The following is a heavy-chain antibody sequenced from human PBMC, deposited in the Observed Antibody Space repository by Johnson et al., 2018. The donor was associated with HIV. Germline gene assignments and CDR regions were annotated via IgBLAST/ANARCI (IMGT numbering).Heavy chain of an antibody. Sequence: VQLVETGGGLIQPGGSLRLSCAASGFTVSSHYMNWVRQAPGKGLEWVSIVYSGGSTYYADSVKGRFTISRDNSKTTLYLQMNSLRAEDTAVYYCAKGEWGAGTDAFDIWGQGTMVTVSS. CDR3: AKGEWGAGTDAFDI. CDR2: VYSGGST. J-gene: IGHJ3*02. CDR1: GFTVSSHY. D-gene: IGHD3-16*01. V-gene: IGHV3-53*02.